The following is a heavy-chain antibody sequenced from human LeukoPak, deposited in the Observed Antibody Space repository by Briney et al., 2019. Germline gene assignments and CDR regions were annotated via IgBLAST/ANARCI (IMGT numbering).Heavy chain of an antibody. V-gene: IGHV3-30*04. J-gene: IGHJ4*02. Sequence: GGSPRLSCAASGFTFSSYAMHWVRQAPGKGLEWVAVISSDGGTKYYADSVKGRFTLSRDNSRNTLDLQMNSLGPEDTAVYYCAKEYDSGGYGAYFDYWGQGTLVTVSS. CDR3: AKEYDSGGYGAYFDY. CDR1: GFTFSSYA. D-gene: IGHD3-10*01. CDR2: ISSDGGTK.